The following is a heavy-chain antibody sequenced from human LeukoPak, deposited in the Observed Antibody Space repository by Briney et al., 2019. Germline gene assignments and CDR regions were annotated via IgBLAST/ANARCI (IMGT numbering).Heavy chain of an antibody. CDR3: ARGPRIAMVRGVIIPNWFDP. D-gene: IGHD3-10*01. CDR2: INHSGST. CDR1: GGSFSGYY. V-gene: IGHV4-34*01. J-gene: IGHJ5*02. Sequence: PSETLSLTCAVYGGSFSGYYWSWIRQPPGKGLEWIGEINHSGSTNYNPSLKSRVTISVDTSKNQFSLKLSCVTAADTAMYYCARGPRIAMVRGVIIPNWFDPWGQGTLVTVSS.